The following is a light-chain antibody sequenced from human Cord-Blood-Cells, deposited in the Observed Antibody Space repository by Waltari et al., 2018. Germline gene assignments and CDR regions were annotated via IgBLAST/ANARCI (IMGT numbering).Light chain of an antibody. J-gene: IGKJ2*01. CDR1: QSVLYSSNNNNH. Sequence: DIVMTQSPDSLPVSLGERATINCKSSQSVLYSSNNNNHLAWDQQKPGQPPKLLIYCATTRESVVPDLSSGSGSEKDFTLTISSLQAEDVAVYYCQQYYSTPYTFGQGTKLEIK. CDR2: CAT. CDR3: QQYYSTPYT. V-gene: IGKV4-1*01.